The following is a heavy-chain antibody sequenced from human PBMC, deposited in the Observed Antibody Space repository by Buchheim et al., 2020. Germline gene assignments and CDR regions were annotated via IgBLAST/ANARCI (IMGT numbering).Heavy chain of an antibody. CDR3: ARDVGGRVGDY. J-gene: IGHJ4*02. CDR1: GFTFSSYA. V-gene: IGHV3-30-3*01. Sequence: QVQLVESGGGVVQPGRSLRLSCAASGFTFSSYAMHWVRQAPGKGLEWVAVISYDGSNKYYADSVKGRFTISRDNSKKTLYLQMNSLRAEDTAVYYCARDVGGRVGDYWGQGTL. CDR2: ISYDGSNK. D-gene: IGHD2-15*01.